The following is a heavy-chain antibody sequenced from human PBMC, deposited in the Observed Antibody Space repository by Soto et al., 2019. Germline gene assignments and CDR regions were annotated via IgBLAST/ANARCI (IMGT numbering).Heavy chain of an antibody. CDR2: IYYSGST. D-gene: IGHD1-26*01. CDR3: ARDIVVTAFNGMYV. V-gene: IGHV4-59*01. Sequence: SETLSLTCTVSGGSISSYYWSWIRQPPGKGLEWIGYIYYSGSTNYNPSLKSRVTISVDTSKNQFSLKLSSVTAADTAVYYCARDIVVTAFNGMYVWGQGTTVTAP. CDR1: GGSISSYY. J-gene: IGHJ6*02.